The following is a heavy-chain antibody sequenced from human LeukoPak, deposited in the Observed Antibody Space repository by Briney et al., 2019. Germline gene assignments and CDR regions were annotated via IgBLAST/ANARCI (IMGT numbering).Heavy chain of an antibody. D-gene: IGHD2-8*01. CDR2: IKQDGSEK. J-gene: IGHJ4*02. V-gene: IGHV3-7*01. CDR1: GFTLRSYW. CDR3: ARGEKYCTNGICYQKWGPFDY. Sequence: GGSLRLSCAASGFTLRSYWMNWVRQAPGKGPEWVANIKQDGSEKNYVDSVKGRFTISRDNAKNSLYLQMNSLRAEDTAVYYCARGEKYCTNGICYQKWGPFDYWGQGTLVTVSS.